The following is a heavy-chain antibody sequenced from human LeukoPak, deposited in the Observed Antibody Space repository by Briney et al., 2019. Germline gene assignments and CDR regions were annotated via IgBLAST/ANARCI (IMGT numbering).Heavy chain of an antibody. CDR3: ARGVDTGSVADDAFDI. V-gene: IGHV1-2*02. D-gene: IGHD5-18*01. J-gene: IGHJ3*02. CDR1: GYTFTGYY. Sequence: ASVKVSCKASGYTFTGYYMHWVRQAPGQGLEWMGWINPNSGGTNYAQKFQGRVTMTRDTSISTVYMELSSLRSEDTAVYYCARGVDTGSVADDAFDIWGQGTMVTVSS. CDR2: INPNSGGT.